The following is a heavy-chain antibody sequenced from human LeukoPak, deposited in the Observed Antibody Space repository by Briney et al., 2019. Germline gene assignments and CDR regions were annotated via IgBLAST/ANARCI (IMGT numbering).Heavy chain of an antibody. D-gene: IGHD4-17*01. Sequence: ASVKVSCKASGYTFTSYAMNWVRQAPGQGLEWMGWINPNSGGTNYAQKFQGWVTMTRDTSISTAYMELSRLRSDDTAVYYCARAYAPYDYGETSWFDPWGQGTLVTVSS. V-gene: IGHV1-2*04. CDR1: GYTFTSYA. J-gene: IGHJ5*02. CDR2: INPNSGGT. CDR3: ARAYAPYDYGETSWFDP.